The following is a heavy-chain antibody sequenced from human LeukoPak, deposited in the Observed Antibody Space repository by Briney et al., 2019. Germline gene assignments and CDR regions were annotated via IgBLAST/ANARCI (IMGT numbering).Heavy chain of an antibody. CDR3: VTVTMDYCFDY. CDR2: IYHSGST. V-gene: IGHV4-38-2*02. Sequence: SETLSLTCTVSGYSISSGYYWGCIRQPPGKGLEWIGSIYHSGSTYYNPSLKSRVTISVDTSKNQFSLKLSSVTAADTAVYYCVTVTMDYCFDYWGQGTLVTVSS. D-gene: IGHD4-17*01. J-gene: IGHJ4*02. CDR1: GYSISSGYY.